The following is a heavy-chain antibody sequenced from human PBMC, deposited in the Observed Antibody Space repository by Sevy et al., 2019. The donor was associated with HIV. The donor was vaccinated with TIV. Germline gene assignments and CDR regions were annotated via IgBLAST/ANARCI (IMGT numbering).Heavy chain of an antibody. D-gene: IGHD2-15*01. J-gene: IGHJ6*02. Sequence: GGSLRLSCAASGFTFSSYGMHWVRQDPGKGLEWVAVISYDGSNKFYADSVKGRFTISRDNSKNTLYLQMNSLRADDTAVYYCAKHEAATPYYYYGMDVWGQGTPVTVSS. V-gene: IGHV3-30*18. CDR1: GFTFSSYG. CDR2: ISYDGSNK. CDR3: AKHEAATPYYYYGMDV.